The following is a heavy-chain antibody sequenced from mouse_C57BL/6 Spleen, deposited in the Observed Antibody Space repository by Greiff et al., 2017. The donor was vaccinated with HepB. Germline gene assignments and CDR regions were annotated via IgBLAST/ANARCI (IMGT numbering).Heavy chain of an antibody. CDR1: GFTFSSYA. J-gene: IGHJ4*01. CDR3: TREDDSYAMDY. Sequence: DVQLVESGEGLVKPGGSLKLSCAASGFTFSSYAMSWVRQTPEKRLEWVAYISSGGDYIYYADTVKGRFTISRDNARNTLYLQMSSLKSEDTAMYYCTREDDSYAMDYWGQGTSVTVSS. V-gene: IGHV5-9-1*02. CDR2: ISSGGDYI.